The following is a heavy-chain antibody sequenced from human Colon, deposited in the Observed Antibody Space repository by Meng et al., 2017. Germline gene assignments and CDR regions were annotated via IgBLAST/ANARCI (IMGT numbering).Heavy chain of an antibody. J-gene: IGHJ4*02. Sequence: QVLLPESGPGLVQPSQNLSLTCSVSGASVSSGPYYWSWIRQHPGKGLEWIGYIYYSGSTYYNPSLKSRVIISVDSSKNQFSLNLTSVTAADTAVYYCATEATLYYFDYWGQGALVTVSS. CDR3: ATEATLYYFDY. D-gene: IGHD3-16*01. CDR2: IYYSGST. CDR1: GASVSSGPYY. V-gene: IGHV4-31*03.